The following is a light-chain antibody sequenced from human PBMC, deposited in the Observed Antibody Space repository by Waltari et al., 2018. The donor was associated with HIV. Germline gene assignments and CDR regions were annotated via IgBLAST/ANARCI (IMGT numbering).Light chain of an antibody. CDR1: SPNIGAGYA. J-gene: IGLJ3*02. V-gene: IGLV1-40*01. CDR3: QSYDSSLSGPWV. CDR2: GNS. Sequence: QSVLTQPPSVSGAPGQRVTISCTGSSPNIGAGYAVHWYQQLPGTAPKLLIYGNSNRPSGVPDRFSGSKSGTSASLAITGLQAEDEADYYCQSYDSSLSGPWVFGGGTKLTVL.